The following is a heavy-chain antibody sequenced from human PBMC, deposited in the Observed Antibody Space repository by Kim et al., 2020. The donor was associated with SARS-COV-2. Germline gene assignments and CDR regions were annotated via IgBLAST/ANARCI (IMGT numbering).Heavy chain of an antibody. CDR3: ARVRGSRSYYNWFGP. CDR1: GGSISSGDYY. V-gene: IGHV4-30-4*01. J-gene: IGHJ5*02. CDR2: IFYSGGA. Sequence: SETLSLTCTVSGGSISSGDYYWSWIRRPTGKGLEWMGYIFYSGGAYLNPSLKSRVIISVDTSKNQIYLSLRSVTAADTAVYYCARVRGSRSYYNWFGPWG. D-gene: IGHD3-10*01.